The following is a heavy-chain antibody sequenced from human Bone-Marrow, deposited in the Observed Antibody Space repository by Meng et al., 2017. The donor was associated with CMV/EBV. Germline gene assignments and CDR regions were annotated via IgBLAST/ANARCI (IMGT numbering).Heavy chain of an antibody. CDR1: GFTFSDYY. V-gene: IGHV3-11*01. CDR2: ISSSGSTI. Sequence: GESLKISCAASGFTFSDYYMSWIRQAPGKGLEWVSYISSSGSTIYYADSVKGRFTISRDNAKNSLYLQMNSLRAEDTAVYYCARDEGGYSGSYSIWFAPWGQGTLVTVSS. D-gene: IGHD1-26*01. J-gene: IGHJ5*02. CDR3: ARDEGGYSGSYSIWFAP.